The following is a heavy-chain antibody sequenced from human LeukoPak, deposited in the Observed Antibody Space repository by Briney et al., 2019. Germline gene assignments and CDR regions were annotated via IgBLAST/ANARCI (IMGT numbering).Heavy chain of an antibody. V-gene: IGHV3-21*01. CDR1: GFTFSSYS. J-gene: IGHJ3*02. D-gene: IGHD2-15*01. Sequence: GGSQRLSCAASGFTFSSYSMNWVRQAPGKGLEWVSFISSSSSYIYYADSVKGRFTISRDNAKSSLYLQMNSLRAEDTAVYYCARAYCRGGSCYSGDAFDIWGQGTMVTVSS. CDR3: ARAYCRGGSCYSGDAFDI. CDR2: ISSSSSYI.